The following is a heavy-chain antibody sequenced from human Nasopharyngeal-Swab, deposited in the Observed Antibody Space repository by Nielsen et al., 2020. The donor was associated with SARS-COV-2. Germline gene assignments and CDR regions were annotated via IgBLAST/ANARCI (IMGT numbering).Heavy chain of an antibody. CDR2: ASNKANSYTT. CDR3: ARLMGTAYDI. J-gene: IGHJ3*02. Sequence: GESLKISCAASGFTFSNAWMSWVRQAPGRGLEWVGRASNKANSYTTESAASVKGRFTVSRDDSKNSLSLQMNSLKTEDTAIYYCARLMGTAYDIWGQGTLVTVSS. V-gene: IGHV3-72*01. CDR1: GFTFSNAW. D-gene: IGHD2-8*01.